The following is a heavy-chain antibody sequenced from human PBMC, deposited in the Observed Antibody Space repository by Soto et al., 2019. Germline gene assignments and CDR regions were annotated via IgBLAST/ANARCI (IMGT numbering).Heavy chain of an antibody. Sequence: QVQLVESGGGVVQPGRSLRLSCAASGFTFSSYAMQWVRQAPGKGLEWEAVISYDGSNKYYADSVKGRFTISRDHSKYTLYSQVHSLAPQDPAVYYCSRPDYGSGSYPDYWGQGTLVTVAS. D-gene: IGHD3-10*01. CDR3: SRPDYGSGSYPDY. CDR1: GFTFSSYA. CDR2: ISYDGSNK. J-gene: IGHJ4*02. V-gene: IGHV3-30-3*01.